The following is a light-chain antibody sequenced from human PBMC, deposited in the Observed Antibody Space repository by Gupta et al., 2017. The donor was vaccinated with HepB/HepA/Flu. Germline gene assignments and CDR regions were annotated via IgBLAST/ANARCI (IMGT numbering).Light chain of an antibody. CDR2: WAS. CDR3: QQYYSTPTWT. V-gene: IGKV4-1*01. J-gene: IGKJ1*01. CDR1: QSVLYSSNNKNY. Sequence: EIVMTQSPDSLAVSLGERATINCKSSQSVLYSSNNKNYLAWYQQKPGQPPKLLIYWASTRESGVPDRFSGSGSGTDFTLTISSLQAEDVAVYYCQQYYSTPTWTFGQGTKVEIK.